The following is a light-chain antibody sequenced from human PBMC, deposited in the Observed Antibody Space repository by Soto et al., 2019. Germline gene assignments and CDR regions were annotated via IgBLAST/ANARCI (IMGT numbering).Light chain of an antibody. CDR1: SSDIGSYNR. CDR2: EVN. CDR3: NSFTTSSTYV. Sequence: QSALTQPGSVSGSPGQSITISCTGTSSDIGSYNRVSWYQQPPGTAPKLIIYEVNNRPSGVPDRFSGSKSGNTASLTISGLQAEDEADYYCNSFTTSSTYVFGTGTKVTVL. V-gene: IGLV2-18*02. J-gene: IGLJ1*01.